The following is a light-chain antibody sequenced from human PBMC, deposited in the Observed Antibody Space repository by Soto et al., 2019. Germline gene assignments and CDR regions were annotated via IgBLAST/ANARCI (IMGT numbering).Light chain of an antibody. CDR1: QSVSNNY. Sequence: EIVSTQRPGTLPLSPGERATLRCSASQSVSNNYLAWYQQKPGQAPRLLIYGASTRATGIPARFSGSGSGTDFTLTISRLEPEDFAVYYCQQYGRSPWTFGQGTKVE. CDR2: GAS. CDR3: QQYGRSPWT. J-gene: IGKJ1*01. V-gene: IGKV3-20*01.